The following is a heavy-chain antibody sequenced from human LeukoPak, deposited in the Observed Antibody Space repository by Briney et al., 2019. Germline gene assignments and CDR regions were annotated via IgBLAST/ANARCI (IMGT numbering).Heavy chain of an antibody. CDR1: GFTFRTYW. CDR3: VRQAGVT. CDR2: INNDGSIT. D-gene: IGHD6-19*01. Sequence: GGSLRLSCAASGFTFRTYWMHWVRQAPGKGLVWVSRINNDGSITSYADSVKGRFTISRDNAKNTLYLQMNSLRAEDTAVYYCVRQAGVTWGQGTLVTVSS. V-gene: IGHV3-74*01. J-gene: IGHJ5*02.